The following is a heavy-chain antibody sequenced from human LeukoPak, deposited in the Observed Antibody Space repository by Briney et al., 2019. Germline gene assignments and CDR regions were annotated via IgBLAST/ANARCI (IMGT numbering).Heavy chain of an antibody. D-gene: IGHD3-9*01. J-gene: IGHJ3*02. Sequence: GGSLRLSCAASGFTFSTYWMSWVRQTPGRGLEWVATIKLDGSEKYYVDSVKGRFTISRDNAKKSLYLQMNSLRADDTAVYYCARDRSDILTGYNDAFDIWGHGTKATVSS. CDR3: ARDRSDILTGYNDAFDI. CDR1: GFTFSTYW. V-gene: IGHV3-7*01. CDR2: IKLDGSEK.